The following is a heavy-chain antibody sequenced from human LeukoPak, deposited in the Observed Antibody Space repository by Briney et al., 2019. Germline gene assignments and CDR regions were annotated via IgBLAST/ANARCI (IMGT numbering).Heavy chain of an antibody. Sequence: PSETLSLTCTVSGYSISSGYYWGWIRQPPGKGLEWIGSIYHSGSTYYNPSLKSRVTISVDKSKNQFSLKLSSVTAADTALYYCARVNSGSYYLFFDSWGQGTLVTVSS. CDR3: ARVNSGSYYLFFDS. J-gene: IGHJ4*02. CDR1: GYSISSGYY. CDR2: IYHSGST. D-gene: IGHD3-10*01. V-gene: IGHV4-38-2*02.